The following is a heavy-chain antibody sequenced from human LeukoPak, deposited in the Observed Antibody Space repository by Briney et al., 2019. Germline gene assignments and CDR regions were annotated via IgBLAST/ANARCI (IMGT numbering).Heavy chain of an antibody. Sequence: PSETLSLTCTVSGGSISSYYWSWIRQPPGKGLEWIGYIYTSGSTNYNPSLKSRVTISVDTSKNQFSLKLSSVPAADTAVYYCARHSPDKDFWSGYYREFDYWGQGTLVTVSS. CDR1: GGSISSYY. CDR3: ARHSPDKDFWSGYYREFDY. D-gene: IGHD3-3*01. V-gene: IGHV4-4*09. J-gene: IGHJ4*02. CDR2: IYTSGST.